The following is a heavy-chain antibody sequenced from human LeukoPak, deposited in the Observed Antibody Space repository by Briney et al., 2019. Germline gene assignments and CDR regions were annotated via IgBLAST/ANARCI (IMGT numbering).Heavy chain of an antibody. CDR3: ARPRFASGWYAAFDF. J-gene: IGHJ3*01. V-gene: IGHV4-59*08. D-gene: IGHD6-19*01. CDR2: ISNSGNT. CDR1: GASISDYY. Sequence: NPSETLSLTCTASGASISDYYWTWIRQPPGKGLEWIGYISNSGNTNYNPSLKSRVTISVDTSKNQFSLKLNSVTAADTAVYYCARPRFASGWYAAFDFWGQGTMVTVSS.